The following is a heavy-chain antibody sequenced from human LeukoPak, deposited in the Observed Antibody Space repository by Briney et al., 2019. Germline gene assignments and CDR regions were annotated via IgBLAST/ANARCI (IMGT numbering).Heavy chain of an antibody. CDR1: GDSVSSNSAA. CDR3: ARGDRGIAPNYYYYYMDV. J-gene: IGHJ6*03. D-gene: IGHD6-13*01. V-gene: IGHV6-1*01. CDR2: TYYRSKWYN. Sequence: SQTLSLTCAISGDSVSSNSAAWNWIRQSPSRGLEWLGRTYYRSKWYNDYAVSVKSRITINPDTSKNQFSLQLNSVTPEDTAVYYCARGDRGIAPNYYYYYMDVWGKGTTVTVSS.